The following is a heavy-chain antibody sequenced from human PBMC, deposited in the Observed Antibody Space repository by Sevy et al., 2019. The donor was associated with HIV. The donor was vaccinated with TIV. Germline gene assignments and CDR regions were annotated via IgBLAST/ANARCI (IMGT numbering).Heavy chain of an antibody. CDR1: GFTFSTYA. V-gene: IGHV3-23*01. J-gene: IGHJ4*02. D-gene: IGHD6-19*01. CDR2: ISGSGGST. Sequence: GGSLRLSCAASGFTFSTYAMAWVRQAPGKGLEWVSAISGSGGSTHYADSVKGRFTISRDNSKNTLYLQMNSLRAEDTAAYYCAKEKQQWLLQVEDYFDYWGQGTLVTVSS. CDR3: AKEKQQWLLQVEDYFDY.